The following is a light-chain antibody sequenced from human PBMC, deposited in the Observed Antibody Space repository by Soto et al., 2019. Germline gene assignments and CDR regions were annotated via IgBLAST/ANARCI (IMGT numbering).Light chain of an antibody. Sequence: EIVLTQSPGTLSLSPGERATLSCRASQSVSSSYLAWYQQKPGQAPRLLIYGASSRATGIPDRFSGSGSGTDFTRTISRLEPEDFAVDYCQQYGSSPATFGPGTKVDIK. CDR1: QSVSSSY. CDR3: QQYGSSPAT. J-gene: IGKJ3*01. CDR2: GAS. V-gene: IGKV3-20*01.